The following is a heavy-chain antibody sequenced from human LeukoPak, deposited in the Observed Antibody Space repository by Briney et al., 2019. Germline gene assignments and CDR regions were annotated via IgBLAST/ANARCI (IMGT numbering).Heavy chain of an antibody. J-gene: IGHJ4*02. CDR2: MNPNSGNT. Sequence: ASVKVSCKASGYTFTSYDINWVRQATGQGLEWMGWMNPNSGNTGYAQKFQGRVTMTRNTSISTAYMELSSQRSEDTAVYYCARGVMGYYDSAILFWGQGTLVTVSS. D-gene: IGHD3-22*01. CDR3: ARGVMGYYDSAILF. CDR1: GYTFTSYD. V-gene: IGHV1-8*01.